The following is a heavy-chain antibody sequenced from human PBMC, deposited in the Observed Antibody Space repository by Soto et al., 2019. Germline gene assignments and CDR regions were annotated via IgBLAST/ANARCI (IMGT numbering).Heavy chain of an antibody. V-gene: IGHV3-13*01. J-gene: IGHJ6*02. CDR3: ARVIFGDDFAMDV. Sequence: QAGGSLRLSCAASGFIFHSYAMHWVRQATGKRLEWVSGIDTTGETYYLGSVRGRFTISREDDENSLFLQMNSLRAGDTAVYYCARVIFGDDFAMDVWGQGTTVTVSS. CDR1: GFIFHSYA. CDR2: IDTTGET. D-gene: IGHD3-3*01.